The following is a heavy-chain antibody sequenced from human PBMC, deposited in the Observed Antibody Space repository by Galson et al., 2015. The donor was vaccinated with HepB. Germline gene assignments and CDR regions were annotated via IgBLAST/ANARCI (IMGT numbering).Heavy chain of an antibody. Sequence: SVKVSCKASGGTFSSYAISWVRQAPGQGLEWMGWIIPIFGTANYAQKFQGRVTITADESTSTAYMELSSLRSEDTAVYYCARATGSYCSSTSCPFDYWGQGTLVTVSS. CDR1: GGTFSSYA. CDR2: IIPIFGTA. CDR3: ARATGSYCSSTSCPFDY. V-gene: IGHV1-69*13. D-gene: IGHD2-2*01. J-gene: IGHJ4*02.